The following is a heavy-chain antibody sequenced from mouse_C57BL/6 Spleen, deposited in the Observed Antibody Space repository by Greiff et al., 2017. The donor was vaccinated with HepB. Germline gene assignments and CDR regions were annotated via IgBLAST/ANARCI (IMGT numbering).Heavy chain of an antibody. CDR2: ISDGGSYT. CDR1: GFTFSSYA. D-gene: IGHD2-4*01. J-gene: IGHJ3*01. CDR3: ASYYDYDEIAY. Sequence: EVKLVESGGGLVKPGGSLKLSCAASGFTFSSYAMSWVRQTPEKRLEWVATISDGGSYTYYPDNVKGRFTISRDNAKNNLYLQMSHLKSEDTAMYYCASYYDYDEIAYWGQGTLVTVSA. V-gene: IGHV5-4*03.